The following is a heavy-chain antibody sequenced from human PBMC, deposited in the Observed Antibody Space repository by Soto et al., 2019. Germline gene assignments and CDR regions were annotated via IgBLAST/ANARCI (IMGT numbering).Heavy chain of an antibody. D-gene: IGHD2-2*01. CDR2: IWYDGSNK. CDR3: AREKYQLPNDY. J-gene: IGHJ4*02. Sequence: GSLRLSCAASGFTFSSYGMHWVRQAPGKGLEWVAVIWYDGSNKYYADSVKGRFTISRDNSKNTLYLQMNSLRAEDTAVYYCAREKYQLPNDYWGQGTLVTVSS. V-gene: IGHV3-33*01. CDR1: GFTFSSYG.